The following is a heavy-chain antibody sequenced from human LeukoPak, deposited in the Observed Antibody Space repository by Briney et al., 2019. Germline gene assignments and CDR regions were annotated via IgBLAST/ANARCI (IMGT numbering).Heavy chain of an antibody. Sequence: GGSLRLSCAASGFTFSNYGIHWVRQAPGKGLEWMAVMSHDGNNKNYADSVKGRFTISRDNSKNTLFLQMNSLRAEDTAVYYCAKGEGITGTATPDYWGQGTLLTVSS. CDR3: AKGEGITGTATPDY. CDR2: MSHDGNNK. D-gene: IGHD1-20*01. V-gene: IGHV3-30*18. J-gene: IGHJ4*02. CDR1: GFTFSNYG.